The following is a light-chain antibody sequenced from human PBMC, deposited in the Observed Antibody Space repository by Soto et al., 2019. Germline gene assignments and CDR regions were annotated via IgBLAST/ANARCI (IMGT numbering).Light chain of an antibody. Sequence: DIQMTQCPSSLSASVGDRVTITCQASQDISNYLNWFQQTPGKAPKLLIYDASNLETGVPSRFSGSGSETDFTFTISSLQPEDIATYYCQQYNILPLTFGGGTKVDIK. CDR2: DAS. CDR3: QQYNILPLT. J-gene: IGKJ4*01. V-gene: IGKV1-33*01. CDR1: QDISNY.